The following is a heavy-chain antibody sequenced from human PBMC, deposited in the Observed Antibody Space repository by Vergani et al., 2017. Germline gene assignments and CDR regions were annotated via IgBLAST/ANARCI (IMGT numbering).Heavy chain of an antibody. J-gene: IGHJ4*03. D-gene: IGHD6-19*01. V-gene: IGHV4-59*11. Sequence: QVQLQESGPGLVKSSETLSLTCSVSFDSIRNLYCNWIRQPPGKGLEWIGSIHYSENTNYNPSLKTRVTISVYTSKKQFSLTLTSVTAADTAVYYCASDTHSGQRADRWGQGILVTVTS. CDR3: ASDTHSGQRADR. CDR2: IHYSENT. CDR1: FDSIRNLY.